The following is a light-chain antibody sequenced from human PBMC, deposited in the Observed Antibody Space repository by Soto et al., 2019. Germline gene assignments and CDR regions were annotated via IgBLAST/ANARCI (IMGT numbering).Light chain of an antibody. J-gene: IGKJ3*01. Sequence: EIVLTQSPGTLSLSPGERATLYCRASQSVGSNYLAWYQQKPGQAPRVLIYGASSRATGIPDRFSGSGSGADFTLTISRLEPEDFAVYYCQQYTTSPFPFGPATHVDIK. CDR2: GAS. CDR1: QSVGSNY. V-gene: IGKV3-20*01. CDR3: QQYTTSPFP.